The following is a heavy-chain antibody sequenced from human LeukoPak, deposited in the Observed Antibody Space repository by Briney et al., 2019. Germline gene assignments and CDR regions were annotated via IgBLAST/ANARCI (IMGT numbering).Heavy chain of an antibody. CDR3: GRHRSGSGTYFIDY. J-gene: IGHJ4*02. CDR1: GFTFSIYS. Sequence: GGPLRLSCVVSGFTFSIYSMIWVRQAPGKGLQWVANMKKDGSETNYVDSVKGRFTISRDNAKNSLYLQMNSLRAEDTAVYYCGRHRSGSGTYFIDYWGQGTLVSVSS. CDR2: MKKDGSET. V-gene: IGHV3-7*01. D-gene: IGHD3-10*01.